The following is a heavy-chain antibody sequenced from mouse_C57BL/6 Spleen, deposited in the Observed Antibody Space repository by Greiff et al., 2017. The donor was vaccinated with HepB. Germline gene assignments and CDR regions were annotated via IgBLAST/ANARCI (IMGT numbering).Heavy chain of an antibody. V-gene: IGHV5-4*03. J-gene: IGHJ2*01. CDR2: ISDGGSYT. Sequence: EVKLMESGGGLVKPGGSLKLSCAASGFTFSSYAMSWVRQTPEKRLEWVATISDGGSYTYYPDNVKGRYTITRDTAKNNLYLQMSQLKSEDTAMYYCARHGSNYFDYWGQGTTLTVSS. D-gene: IGHD5-1*01. CDR3: ARHGSNYFDY. CDR1: GFTFSSYA.